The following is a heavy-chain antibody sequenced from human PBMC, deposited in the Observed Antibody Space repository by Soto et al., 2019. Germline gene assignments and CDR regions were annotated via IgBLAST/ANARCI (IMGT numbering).Heavy chain of an antibody. D-gene: IGHD2-15*01. J-gene: IGHJ6*02. CDR3: ARDRGYDAHDYYYNAMDV. V-gene: IGHV4-4*07. CDR1: GGSISSYY. Sequence: SETLSLTCTVSGGSISSYYWSWIRQPAGKGLEWIGRIYTSGSTNYNPSLKSRFTISRGNAKNSLYLQMNSLGVEDTAVYYCARDRGYDAHDYYYNAMDVWGQGTTVTV. CDR2: IYTSGST.